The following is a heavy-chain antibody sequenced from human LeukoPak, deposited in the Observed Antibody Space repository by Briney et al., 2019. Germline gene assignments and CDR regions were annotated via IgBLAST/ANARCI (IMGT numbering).Heavy chain of an antibody. CDR3: ARHPPIAAAGAGIDY. J-gene: IGHJ4*02. CDR2: IYPGDSDT. D-gene: IGHD6-13*01. V-gene: IGHV5-51*01. Sequence: KYGGSLQISCKSSGYSFTNYWIGWVRQVPGKGLEWMGIIYPGDSDTIYSPSFQGQVTISADNSIRTAYLQWSSLRASDTAMYYCARHPPIAAAGAGIDYWGQGTLVTVSS. CDR1: GYSFTNYW.